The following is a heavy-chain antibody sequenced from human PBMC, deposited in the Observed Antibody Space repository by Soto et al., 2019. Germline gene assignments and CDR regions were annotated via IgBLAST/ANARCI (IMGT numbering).Heavy chain of an antibody. CDR2: IHPGDSDT. CDR3: ARHPYFYDSSGFRLDY. Sequence: PGESLKISCKGSGYNFTNYWIGWVRQMPGKGLEWMGIIHPGDSDTRYSPSFQGQVTISADKSISTAYLQWGSLKASDTAMYYCARHPYFYDSSGFRLDYWGQGTLVTVSS. V-gene: IGHV5-51*01. J-gene: IGHJ4*01. D-gene: IGHD3-22*01. CDR1: GYNFTNYW.